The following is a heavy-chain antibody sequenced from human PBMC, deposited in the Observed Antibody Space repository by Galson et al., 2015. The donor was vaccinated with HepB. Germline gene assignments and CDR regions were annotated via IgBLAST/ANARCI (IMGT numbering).Heavy chain of an antibody. J-gene: IGHJ6*02. CDR1: GFIFSNYG. Sequence: SLRLSCAASGFIFSNYGIHWVRQAPGKGPQWVALISYDGSNKYYADSVKGRFTISRDNSKNTLFLQMNSLRAEDAAVYYCAKEGSPSHYNNAMDVWGQGTTVTVSS. D-gene: IGHD3-9*01. V-gene: IGHV3-30*18. CDR2: ISYDGSNK. CDR3: AKEGSPSHYNNAMDV.